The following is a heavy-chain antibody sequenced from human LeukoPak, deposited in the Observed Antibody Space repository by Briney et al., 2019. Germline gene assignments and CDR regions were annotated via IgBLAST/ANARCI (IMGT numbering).Heavy chain of an antibody. J-gene: IGHJ4*02. CDR1: GGSISSRNHY. V-gene: IGHV4-39*01. D-gene: IGHD1-26*01. CDR2: IYVIGTN. CDR3: ARQVGATTLIDS. Sequence: SETLSLTCTVSGGSISSRNHYWGWIRQPPGQGLEWIGSIYVIGTNYYNPSLKSRVTLSVDTSKNQLSLNLSSVTAADTALYYCARQVGATTLIDSWGQGTLVTVSS.